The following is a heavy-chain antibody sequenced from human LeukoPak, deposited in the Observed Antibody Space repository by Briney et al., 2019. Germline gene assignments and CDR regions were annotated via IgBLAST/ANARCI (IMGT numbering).Heavy chain of an antibody. J-gene: IGHJ3*02. CDR3: ARRRIYCSGGSCYRGAFDI. Sequence: PSETLSLTCAVYGGPFSGYYWSWIRQPPGKGLEWIGEINHSGSTNYNPSLKSRVTISVDTSKNQFSLKLSSVTAADTAVYYCARRRIYCSGGSCYRGAFDIWGQGTMVTVSS. CDR2: INHSGST. V-gene: IGHV4-34*01. D-gene: IGHD2-15*01. CDR1: GGPFSGYY.